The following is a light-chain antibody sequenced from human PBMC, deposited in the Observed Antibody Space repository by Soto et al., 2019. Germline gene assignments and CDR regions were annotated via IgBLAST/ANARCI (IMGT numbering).Light chain of an antibody. J-gene: IGLJ3*02. Sequence: QSVLTQPPSVSGAPGQRVTISCTGSSSNIGANFDVHWYQQLPGTAPKLLMFANSYRPSGVPDRFSGSKSGTSVSLAITGLQAEDEGDYYCQSYDSRLSARVFGGGTKLTVL. CDR2: ANS. V-gene: IGLV1-40*01. CDR3: QSYDSRLSARV. CDR1: SSNIGANFD.